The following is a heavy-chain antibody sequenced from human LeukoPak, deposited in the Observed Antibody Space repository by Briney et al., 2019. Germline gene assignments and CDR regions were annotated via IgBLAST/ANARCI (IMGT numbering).Heavy chain of an antibody. Sequence: PSASVKVSCTASGYTFTSYYMHWVRQAPGQGLEWMGIINPSGGSTSYAQKFQGRVTMTRDTSTSTVYMELSSLRSEDTAVYYCAREVSLSMAAAGTSLLSYGMDVWGQGTTVTVFS. CDR1: GYTFTSYY. V-gene: IGHV1-46*01. D-gene: IGHD6-13*01. J-gene: IGHJ6*02. CDR2: INPSGGST. CDR3: AREVSLSMAAAGTSLLSYGMDV.